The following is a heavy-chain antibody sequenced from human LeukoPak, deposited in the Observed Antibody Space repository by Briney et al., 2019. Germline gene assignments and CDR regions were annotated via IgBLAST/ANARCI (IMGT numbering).Heavy chain of an antibody. Sequence: PGGSLRLSCAASGYTFTDHGMHWVRQAPGKGLEWEADIWFDGSQEYYADTVKGRFTISRDISKSILYLQMNSLRAEDTGVYYCARDLAAARLDFRGQGTLVTVSS. J-gene: IGHJ4*02. V-gene: IGHV3-33*01. D-gene: IGHD6-6*01. CDR1: GYTFTDHG. CDR2: IWFDGSQE. CDR3: ARDLAAARLDF.